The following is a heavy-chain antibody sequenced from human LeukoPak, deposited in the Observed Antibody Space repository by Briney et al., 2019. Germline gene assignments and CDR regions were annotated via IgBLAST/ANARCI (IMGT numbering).Heavy chain of an antibody. Sequence: SAKVSCKASGGTFSSYAISWVRQAPGQGLEWMGGIIPIFGTANYAQKFQGRVTITADKSTSTAYMELSSLRSEDTAVYYCARSREGYCSGGSCYSLDYWGQGTLVTVSS. V-gene: IGHV1-69*06. CDR2: IIPIFGTA. D-gene: IGHD2-15*01. CDR3: ARSREGYCSGGSCYSLDY. CDR1: GGTFSSYA. J-gene: IGHJ4*02.